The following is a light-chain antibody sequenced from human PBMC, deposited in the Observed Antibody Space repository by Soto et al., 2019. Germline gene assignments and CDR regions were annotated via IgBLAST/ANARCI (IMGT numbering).Light chain of an antibody. J-gene: IGKJ5*01. CDR1: QGVTTN. V-gene: IGKV3D-15*01. Sequence: GVKNSPASLSVYQGERATLSCRASQGVTTNLAWYQQKPGQAPRVLIYGTSNRATGFPDRFSGSGSGTDFTLEISRVETDDVGIYYCMQSTQLPPSFGHGTLLEI. CDR3: MQSTQLPPS. CDR2: GTS.